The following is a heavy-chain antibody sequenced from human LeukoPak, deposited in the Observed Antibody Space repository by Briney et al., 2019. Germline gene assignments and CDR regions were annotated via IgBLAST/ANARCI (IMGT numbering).Heavy chain of an antibody. CDR1: GYTFTGYY. V-gene: IGHV1-2*02. Sequence: ASVKVSCKASGYTFTGYYMHWVRQAPGQGLESMGWINPNSGGTNYAQNFQGRVTMTRDTSISTAYMELSRLTSDDTAGYYSARGRGVYGGSFYNWFDPWGQGTLVTVSS. J-gene: IGHJ5*02. CDR2: INPNSGGT. D-gene: IGHD1-26*01. CDR3: ARGRGVYGGSFYNWFDP.